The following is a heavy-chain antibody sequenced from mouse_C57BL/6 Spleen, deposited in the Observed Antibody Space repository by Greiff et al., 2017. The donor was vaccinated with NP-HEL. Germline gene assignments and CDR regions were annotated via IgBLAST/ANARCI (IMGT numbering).Heavy chain of an antibody. V-gene: IGHV3-1*01. CDR1: GYSITSGYD. CDR2: ISYSGST. CDR3: ARGWLLNYAMDY. Sequence: EVHLVESGPGMVKPSQSLSLTCTVTGYSITSGYDWHWIRHFPGNKLEWMGYISYSGSTNYNPSLKSRISITHDTSKNHFFLKLNSVTTEDTATYYCARGWLLNYAMDYWGQGTSVTVSS. D-gene: IGHD2-3*01. J-gene: IGHJ4*01.